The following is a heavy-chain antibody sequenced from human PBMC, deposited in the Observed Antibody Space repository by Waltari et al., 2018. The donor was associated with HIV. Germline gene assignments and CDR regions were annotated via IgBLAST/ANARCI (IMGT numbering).Heavy chain of an antibody. V-gene: IGHV1-46*03. Sequence: QVQLVQSGAEVKKPGASVKVSCKASGYTFTSYYMHWVRQAPGQGLEWMGIINPSGGSTSYAQKFQGRVTMTRDTSTSTVYMELSSLRSEDTAVYYCARSRLYDFWTRGFDYYYGMDVWGQGTTVTVSS. J-gene: IGHJ6*02. CDR2: INPSGGST. CDR1: GYTFTSYY. D-gene: IGHD3-3*01. CDR3: ARSRLYDFWTRGFDYYYGMDV.